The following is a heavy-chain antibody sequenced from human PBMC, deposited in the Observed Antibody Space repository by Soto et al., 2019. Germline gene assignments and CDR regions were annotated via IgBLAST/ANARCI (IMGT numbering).Heavy chain of an antibody. CDR2: VFYSGST. CDR3: AIWAGVVSGQYYYGMDV. Sequence: QVQLQESGPGLVKPSQTLSLTCTVSGGSISSAGYYWSWIRQPPGKGLEWIGYVFYSGSTYYKPPRKSRVTVSVDTYKTHFSLKMSSVTAANTAVYYCAIWAGVVSGQYYYGMDVWGQGTKVTVAS. D-gene: IGHD2-21*01. V-gene: IGHV4-31*03. CDR1: GGSISSAGYY. J-gene: IGHJ6*02.